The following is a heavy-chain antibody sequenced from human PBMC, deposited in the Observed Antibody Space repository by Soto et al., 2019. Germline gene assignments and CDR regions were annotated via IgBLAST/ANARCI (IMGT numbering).Heavy chain of an antibody. V-gene: IGHV3-30*18. Sequence: GGSLRLSCAVSGFTFSSFGMHWVRQAPGKGLEWVAHISYDGNTQFYGDSVKGRFIVSRDNSRNTLYLQLNNLQAEDTAVYYCAKVSRPSRISTPDFDYWGQGTLVTVSS. J-gene: IGHJ4*02. CDR1: GFTFSSFG. CDR2: ISYDGNTQ. CDR3: AKVSRPSRISTPDFDY.